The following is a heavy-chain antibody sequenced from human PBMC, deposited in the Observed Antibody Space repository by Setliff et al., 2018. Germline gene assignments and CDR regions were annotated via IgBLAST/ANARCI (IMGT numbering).Heavy chain of an antibody. CDR2: LHRVGTF. D-gene: IGHD1-26*01. CDR1: GYSIITGYY. V-gene: IGHV4-38-2*02. J-gene: IGHJ5*02. CDR3: ARGGGRYHSAS. Sequence: SETLSLTCSVSGYSIITGYYWAWIRRLPGRGLEWIGSLHRVGTFFYNPSLVSRATLSLDKSKNQFSLKLSSVTAADTAVYYCARGGGRYHSASWGQGMLVTVSS.